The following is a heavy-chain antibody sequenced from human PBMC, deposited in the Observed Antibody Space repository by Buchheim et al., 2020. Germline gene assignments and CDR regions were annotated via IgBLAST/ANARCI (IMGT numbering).Heavy chain of an antibody. V-gene: IGHV3-30*04. CDR1: GFTFSSYA. J-gene: IGHJ6*02. Sequence: QVQLVESGGGVVQPGRSLRLSCAASGFTFSSYAMHWVRQAPGKGLEWVAVISYDGSNKYYADSVKGRFTISRDNSKNTLYLQMNSLRAEDTAVYYCARGDFWSGYYTRPPFGMDVWGQGTT. D-gene: IGHD3-3*01. CDR3: ARGDFWSGYYTRPPFGMDV. CDR2: ISYDGSNK.